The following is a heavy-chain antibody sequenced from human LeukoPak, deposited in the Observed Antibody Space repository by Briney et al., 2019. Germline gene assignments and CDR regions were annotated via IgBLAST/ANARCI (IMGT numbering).Heavy chain of an antibody. CDR3: VRDIREYDF. J-gene: IGHJ4*02. Sequence: SQTLSLTCTVSGGSISSGDYFWTWIRQPPGKGLEWIGYIYYSGSTYYSPSLKSRVTISVDTSKNQFSLKLSSVTAADTAVYYCVRDIREYDFWGQGTLVTVSS. V-gene: IGHV4-30-4*08. D-gene: IGHD3-10*01. CDR2: IYYSGST. CDR1: GGSISSGDYF.